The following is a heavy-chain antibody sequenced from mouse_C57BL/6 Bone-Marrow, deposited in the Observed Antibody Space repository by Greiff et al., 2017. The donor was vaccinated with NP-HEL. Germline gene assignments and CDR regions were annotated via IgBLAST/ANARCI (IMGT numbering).Heavy chain of an antibody. Sequence: VQLQQSGPELVKPGASVKIPCKASGYTFTDYNMDWVKQRHGQSLEWIGDINPNNGGTIYNQTFKGKATLTVDKSSSTAYMELSSLTSEETAVCYCERSSDDYCMDYWGQGTTLTVSS. CDR1: GYTFTDYN. CDR2: INPNNGGT. V-gene: IGHV1-18*01. J-gene: IGHJ2*01. D-gene: IGHD1-1*01. CDR3: ERSSDDYCMDY.